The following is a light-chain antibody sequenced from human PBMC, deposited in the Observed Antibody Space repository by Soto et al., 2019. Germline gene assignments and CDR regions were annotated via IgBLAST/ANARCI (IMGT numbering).Light chain of an antibody. V-gene: IGLV2-8*01. CDR3: CSYGGRVNLV. CDR2: EVT. Sequence: QSVLTQPPSASGSPGQSVTISCTGTSSDVGGYNYVSWYQQHPGKAPKLIIYEVTKRPSGVPDRFSGSKSGNTASLTVSGLHTDDEADYYCCSYGGRVNLVFGGGTKLTVL. CDR1: SSDVGGYNY. J-gene: IGLJ2*01.